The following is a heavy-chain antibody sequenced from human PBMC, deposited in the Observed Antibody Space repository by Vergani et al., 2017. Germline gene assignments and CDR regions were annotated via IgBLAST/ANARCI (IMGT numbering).Heavy chain of an antibody. V-gene: IGHV3-30*04. CDR1: GFTFSSYA. Sequence: QVPLVESGGGVVQPGRSLRLSCAASGFTFSSYAMHWVRQAPGKGLEWVAVISYDGSNKYYADSVKGRFTISRDNSKNTLYLQMNSLRAEDTAVYYCARSGYYDFWSADYWGQGTLVTVSS. J-gene: IGHJ4*02. CDR2: ISYDGSNK. D-gene: IGHD3-3*01. CDR3: ARSGYYDFWSADY.